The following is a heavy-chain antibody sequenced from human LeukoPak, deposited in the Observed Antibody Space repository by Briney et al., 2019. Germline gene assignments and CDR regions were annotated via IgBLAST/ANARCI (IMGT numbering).Heavy chain of an antibody. CDR2: IYSGGST. CDR1: GFTVSSNY. Sequence: PGGSLRLSCAASGFTVSSNYMSWVRQAPGKGLEWVSVIYSGGSTYYADSVKGRFTISRDNSKNTLYLQMNSLRAEDTAVYYCARELTTVTRGYYLDYWGQGTLVTVSS. V-gene: IGHV3-53*01. CDR3: ARELTTVTRGYYLDY. D-gene: IGHD4-17*01. J-gene: IGHJ4*02.